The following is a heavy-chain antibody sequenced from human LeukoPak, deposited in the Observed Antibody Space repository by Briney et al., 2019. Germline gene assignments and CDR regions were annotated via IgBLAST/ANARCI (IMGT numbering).Heavy chain of an antibody. CDR1: GGSITSYY. D-gene: IGHD6-6*01. J-gene: IGHJ4*02. CDR3: AREFSGTSIAARVFDS. CDR2: IHTSGST. V-gene: IGHV4-4*07. Sequence: NPSETLSLTCTVSGGSITSYYWTYIRQPAGKGLEWIGRIHTSGSTNYNPSLKSRVTMSVDTSKNQFSLNLSSVTAADTATYYCAREFSGTSIAARVFDSWGQGTLVTVSS.